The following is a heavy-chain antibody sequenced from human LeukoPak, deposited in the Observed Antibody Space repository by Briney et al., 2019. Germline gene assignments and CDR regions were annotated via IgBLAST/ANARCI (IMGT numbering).Heavy chain of an antibody. J-gene: IGHJ4*02. CDR3: AKSPGGWFHDH. V-gene: IGHV3-23*01. CDR2: ISTETDST. CDR1: GFTFSRG. D-gene: IGHD6-19*01. Sequence: GGSLRLSCVASGFTFSRGLSWVRQTPGKGLEWASSISTETDSTHYAVSVKGRFTISRDNSKNTLYLQMNSLRGEDTAVYYCAKSPGGWFHDHWGQGTLVTVSS.